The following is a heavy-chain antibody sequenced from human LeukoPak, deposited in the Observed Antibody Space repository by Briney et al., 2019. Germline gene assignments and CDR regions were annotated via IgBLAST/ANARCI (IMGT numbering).Heavy chain of an antibody. J-gene: IGHJ5*02. CDR1: GFTFSTYS. CDR3: AREPSSAAFDP. Sequence: PGRSLRLSCAASGFTFSTYSMNWVRQAPGKGLEWVSVISSSSSYTYYLDSVRGRFTISRDNAKNSLYLQMNSLRAEDTAVYCCAREPSSAAFDPWGQGTLVTVSS. D-gene: IGHD6-13*01. CDR2: ISSSSSYT. V-gene: IGHV3-21*01.